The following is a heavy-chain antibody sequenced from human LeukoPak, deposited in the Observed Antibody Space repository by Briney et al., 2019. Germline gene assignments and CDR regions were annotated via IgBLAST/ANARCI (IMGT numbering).Heavy chain of an antibody. V-gene: IGHV4-59*01. CDR1: GGSFRGYY. CDR2: IYYSGST. CDR3: ARTGSTVTMLYPFDH. D-gene: IGHD4-17*01. J-gene: IGHJ4*02. Sequence: PSETLSLTCAVYGGSFRGYYWSWIRQPPGKGLEWIGYIYYSGSTNYNPSLKSRVSISVDTSKNQFSLKLSSVTAADTAVYYCARTGSTVTMLYPFDHWGQGTLVTVSS.